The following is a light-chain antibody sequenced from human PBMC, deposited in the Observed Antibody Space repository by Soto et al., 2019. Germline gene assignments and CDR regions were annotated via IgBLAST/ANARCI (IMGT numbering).Light chain of an antibody. J-gene: IGKJ1*01. Sequence: DIHMTQSPSSLSASVGDTVTITCRASQNIDMYLNWYQQKPGKVPRVLISGASNLQSGVPSRFSGSGSGTDFTLTISSLQPEDFASYFCQHTFNSPPWTFGQGTKVEVK. CDR1: QNIDMY. V-gene: IGKV1-39*01. CDR3: QHTFNSPPWT. CDR2: GAS.